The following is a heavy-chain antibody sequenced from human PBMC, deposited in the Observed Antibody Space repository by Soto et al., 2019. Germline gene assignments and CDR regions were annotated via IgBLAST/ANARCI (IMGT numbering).Heavy chain of an antibody. J-gene: IGHJ4*02. CDR1: GGSFSGYY. CDR2: INHSGST. CDR3: ARGWDIVVVVAATGRAPGFDY. Sequence: QVQLQQWGAGLLKPSETLSLTCAVYGGSFSGYYWSWIRQPPGKGLEWIGEINHSGSTNYNPSLKSRVTISVDTSKNQFSLKLSSVTAADTAVYYCARGWDIVVVVAATGRAPGFDYWGQGTLVTVSS. D-gene: IGHD2-15*01. V-gene: IGHV4-34*01.